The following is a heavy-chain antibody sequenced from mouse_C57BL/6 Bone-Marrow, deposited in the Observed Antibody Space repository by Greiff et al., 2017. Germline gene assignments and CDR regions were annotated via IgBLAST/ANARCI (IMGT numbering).Heavy chain of an antibody. Sequence: EVKVVESEGGLVQPGSSMKLSCTASGFTFSDYYMAWVRQVPEKGLEWVANINYDGSSTYYLDSLKSRFIISRDNAQNILYLQMSSLTSEDTATYYCGREGGYDYDVFYAMDYWGQGTSVTVSS. CDR1: GFTFSDYY. CDR3: GREGGYDYDVFYAMDY. V-gene: IGHV5-16*01. CDR2: INYDGSST. D-gene: IGHD2-4*01. J-gene: IGHJ4*01.